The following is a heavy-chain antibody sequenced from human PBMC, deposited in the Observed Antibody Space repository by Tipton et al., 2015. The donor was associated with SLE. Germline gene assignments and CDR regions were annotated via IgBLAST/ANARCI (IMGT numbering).Heavy chain of an antibody. CDR2: INHSGST. CDR1: GGSFGGYY. Sequence: LSLPSPFFGGSFGGYYWSWIRQPPGKGLGWIGEINHSGSTNYNPSLKSRVTISVDTSKNQFSLKLSPVTAADTAVYYCARCSTRHYYYYYMDVWGKGTTVTVPS. J-gene: IGHJ6*03. CDR3: ARCSTRHYYYYYMDV. D-gene: IGHD2-2*01. V-gene: IGHV4-34*01.